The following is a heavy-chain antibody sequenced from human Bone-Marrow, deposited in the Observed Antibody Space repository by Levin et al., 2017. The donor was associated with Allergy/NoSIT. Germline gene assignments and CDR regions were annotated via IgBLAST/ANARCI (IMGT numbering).Heavy chain of an antibody. CDR2: ISYDGSNK. J-gene: IGHJ6*02. V-gene: IGHV3-30*18. CDR1: GFTFSSYG. CDR3: AKDPYNSNQHPPTYGMDG. D-gene: IGHD1-14*01. Sequence: GGSLRLSCAASGFTFSSYGMHWVRQAPGKGLEWVAVISYDGSNKYYADSVKGRFTISRDNSKNTLYLQMNSLRAEDTAVYYCAKDPYNSNQHPPTYGMDGWGQGTTVTVSS.